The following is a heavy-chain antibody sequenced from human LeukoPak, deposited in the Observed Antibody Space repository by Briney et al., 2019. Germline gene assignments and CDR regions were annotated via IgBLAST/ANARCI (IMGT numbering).Heavy chain of an antibody. CDR3: ARHFTYYYDSSGYPRDAFDI. CDR2: IYYSGST. D-gene: IGHD3-22*01. V-gene: IGHV4-59*08. J-gene: IGHJ3*02. CDR1: GDSISPYY. Sequence: SETLSLTCTVPGDSISPYYWSWIRQSPGMGLGWIGYIYYSGSTNYNPSLQSRVTISVDLSKNQFSLILSSVTAADTALYYCARHFTYYYDSSGYPRDAFDIWGQGTMVTVSS.